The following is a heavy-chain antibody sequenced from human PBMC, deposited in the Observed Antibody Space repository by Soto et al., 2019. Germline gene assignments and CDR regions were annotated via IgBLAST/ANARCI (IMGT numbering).Heavy chain of an antibody. CDR1: GGSISSSSYY. D-gene: IGHD1-26*01. Sequence: SETLSLTCTVSGGSISSSSYYWGWIRQPPGKGLEWIGSIYYSGSTYYNPSLRSRVTISVDTSKNQFSLKLSSVTAADTAVYYCARLGGATRDAFDIWGQGTMVTVSS. V-gene: IGHV4-39*01. J-gene: IGHJ3*02. CDR3: ARLGGATRDAFDI. CDR2: IYYSGST.